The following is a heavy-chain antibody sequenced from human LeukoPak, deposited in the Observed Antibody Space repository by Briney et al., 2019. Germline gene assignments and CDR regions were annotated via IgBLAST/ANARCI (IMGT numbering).Heavy chain of an antibody. J-gene: IGHJ6*02. Sequence: PSETLSLTCTVSGGSISRGGYFWSWIRQHAGKGLEWIGYIDYIGSTYYNPSLKSRVTISVDTSKNQFSLKLSSVTAADTAVYYCARSGSEPPPTTLLTPPYYYYGMDVWGQGTTVTVSS. V-gene: IGHV4-31*03. CDR3: ARSGSEPPPTTLLTPPYYYYGMDV. CDR2: IDYIGST. CDR1: GGSISRGGYF. D-gene: IGHD1-14*01.